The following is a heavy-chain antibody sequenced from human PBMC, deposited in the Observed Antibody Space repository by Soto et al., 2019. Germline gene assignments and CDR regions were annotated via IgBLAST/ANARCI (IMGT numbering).Heavy chain of an antibody. V-gene: IGHV3-23*05. CDR1: GLPHSNFA. D-gene: IGHD2-21*01. J-gene: IGHJ4*02. CDR3: AKDAVYNDGLWLMDH. Sequence: PGGSLRLSCTASGLPHSNFAMMWVRQAPGKGLECVSGIYGSGRGIEYADSVKGRFTISRDNSKNTVYLEMTDLRADDTAIYYYAKDAVYNDGLWLMDHWGQGTQVTVSS. CDR2: IYGSGRGI.